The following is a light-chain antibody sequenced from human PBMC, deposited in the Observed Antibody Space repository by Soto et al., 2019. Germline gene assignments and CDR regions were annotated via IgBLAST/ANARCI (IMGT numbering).Light chain of an antibody. Sequence: EVVLTQSPATLSMSPGERVTLSCRASQSVSTFVAWYQHKPGQAPRPVIYDTFKRAPGVPDRFSGGGSGTDFSLTISSLEPEDFAVYYCQQRARWPMPFGQGKRLELK. J-gene: IGKJ5*01. CDR3: QQRARWPMP. CDR2: DTF. V-gene: IGKV3-11*01. CDR1: QSVSTF.